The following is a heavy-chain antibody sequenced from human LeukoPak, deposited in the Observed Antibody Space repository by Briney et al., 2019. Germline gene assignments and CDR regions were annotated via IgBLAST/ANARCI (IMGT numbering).Heavy chain of an antibody. CDR3: ARVTYYDSLYYFDY. D-gene: IGHD5-12*01. J-gene: IGHJ4*02. CDR2: INWNGVST. V-gene: IGHV3-20*04. CDR1: GFTFDDYG. Sequence: GGSLRLSCAASGFTFDDYGLSWVRQAPGKGLEWVSGINWNGVSTGYADSVKGRFTISRDNAKNSLYLQMNSLRAEDTALYYCARVTYYDSLYYFDYWGQGTLVTVSS.